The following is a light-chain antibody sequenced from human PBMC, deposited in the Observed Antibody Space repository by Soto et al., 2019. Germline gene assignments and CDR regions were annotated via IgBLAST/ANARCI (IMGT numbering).Light chain of an antibody. CDR1: QNIGRF. CDR2: VAS. V-gene: IGKV1-39*01. CDR3: QQSFTPPLP. J-gene: IGKJ4*01. Sequence: RRTKTPYSLSASVGDRVTITSRASQNIGRFLNWHQQKPGKAPNVLINVASTLRSGVPSRFSGSGSGTDFNLTINSLQPEDFATYFCQQSFTPPLPFGGGTKVDIK.